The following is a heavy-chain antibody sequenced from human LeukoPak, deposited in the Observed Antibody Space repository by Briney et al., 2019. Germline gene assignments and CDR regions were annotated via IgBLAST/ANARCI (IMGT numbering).Heavy chain of an antibody. V-gene: IGHV4-34*01. CDR3: ARGLKYLFYYYYMDV. CDR1: GGSFSGYY. J-gene: IGHJ6*03. CDR2: INHSGST. D-gene: IGHD2-2*01. Sequence: SETLSLTCAVYGGSFSGYYWSWIRQPPGKGLEWIGEINHSGSTNYNPSLKSRVTISVDTSKNQFSLKLSSVTAADTAVYYCARGLKYLFYYYYMDVWGKGTTVTVSS.